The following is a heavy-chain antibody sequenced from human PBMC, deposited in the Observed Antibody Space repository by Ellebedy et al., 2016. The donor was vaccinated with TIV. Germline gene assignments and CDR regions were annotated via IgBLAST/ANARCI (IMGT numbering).Heavy chain of an antibody. CDR2: IFSDGGNP. CDR3: ISASYGSGSSLEY. V-gene: IGHV3-74*01. CDR1: GFTFSGYW. J-gene: IGHJ4*02. Sequence: GESLKISCAASGFTFSGYWMNWVRQAPGKGLVWVSIIFSDGGNPNYADSVRGRFTISRDNAKNTLFLQMDSLRAEDTGVYYCISASYGSGSSLEYWGQGTLVTVSS. D-gene: IGHD3-10*01.